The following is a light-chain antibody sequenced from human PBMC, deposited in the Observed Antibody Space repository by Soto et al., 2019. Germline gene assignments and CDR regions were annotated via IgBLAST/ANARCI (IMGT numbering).Light chain of an antibody. Sequence: DIQMTQSPSSLSASVGDRVTITCRASQGISTYLNWYQQKPGKAPKLLIYAASSLQSGVPSRFSGSGSGTDFTLTISSLQPEDFATYYCQQSYSTPLTFGGGSMVDVK. CDR3: QQSYSTPLT. CDR1: QGISTY. J-gene: IGKJ4*01. V-gene: IGKV1-39*01. CDR2: AAS.